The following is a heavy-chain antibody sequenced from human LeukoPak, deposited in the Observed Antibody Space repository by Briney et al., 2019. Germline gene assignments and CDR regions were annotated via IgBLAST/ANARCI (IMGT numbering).Heavy chain of an antibody. D-gene: IGHD1-1*01. CDR3: ARRISSWNVYIDK. V-gene: IGHV4-4*09. CDR1: GASLSGYY. Sequence: PSKTLSLTCTVSGASLSGYYWSWIRQTPGKGLEWIGYIYSSGTTNYNRSLQSRVIISLDTPKNQFSLSVTSVTAADTAMYFCARRISSWNVYIDKWGQGIQVTVSS. CDR2: IYSSGTT. J-gene: IGHJ4*02.